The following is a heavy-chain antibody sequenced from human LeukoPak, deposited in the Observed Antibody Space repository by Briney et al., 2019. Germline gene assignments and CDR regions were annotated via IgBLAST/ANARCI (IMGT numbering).Heavy chain of an antibody. V-gene: IGHV3-30*18. CDR3: AKLGFDSSGSHTLFDY. CDR1: GFTFSSYA. Sequence: GGSLRLSCAASGFTFSSYAMHWVRQGPGKGLEWLAIISYDGRNNHYGDSVKGRFTISRDSSKNTLHLQMNSLRAEDTAVYYCAKLGFDSSGSHTLFDYWGQGTQVTVSS. D-gene: IGHD3-22*01. CDR2: ISYDGRNN. J-gene: IGHJ4*02.